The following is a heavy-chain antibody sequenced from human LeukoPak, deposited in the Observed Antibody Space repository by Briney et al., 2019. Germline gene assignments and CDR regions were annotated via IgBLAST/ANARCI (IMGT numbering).Heavy chain of an antibody. J-gene: IGHJ4*02. Sequence: PSQTLSLTCTVSGGSISSFYWSWIRQPPGKGLEWIGYIYYSGSTNYNPSLKSRVTISVDTSKNQFSLKLSSVTAADTAVYYCARRAAVAGTPFDYWGQGTLVTVSS. CDR1: GGSISSFY. CDR3: ARRAAVAGTPFDY. D-gene: IGHD6-19*01. V-gene: IGHV4-59*08. CDR2: IYYSGST.